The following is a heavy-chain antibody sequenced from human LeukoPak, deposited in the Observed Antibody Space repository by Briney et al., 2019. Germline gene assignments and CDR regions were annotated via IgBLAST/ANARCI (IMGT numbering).Heavy chain of an antibody. CDR2: ISSSSNYI. CDR3: ARDTSSTQYMDV. CDR1: GFTFSSYS. J-gene: IGHJ6*03. D-gene: IGHD2-2*01. Sequence: GGSLRLSCAASGFTFSSYSMNWVRQAPGKGLEWVSSISSSSNYIYYADSVKGRFTISRGNAKNSLYFQMNSLRAEDTAVYYCARDTSSTQYMDVWGKGTTVTVSS. V-gene: IGHV3-21*01.